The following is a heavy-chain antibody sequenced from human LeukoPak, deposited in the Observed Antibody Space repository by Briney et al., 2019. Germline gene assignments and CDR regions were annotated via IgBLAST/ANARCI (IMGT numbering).Heavy chain of an antibody. D-gene: IGHD2-21*01. J-gene: IGHJ5*02. CDR1: GYTLTELS. V-gene: IGHV1-24*01. CDR3: ATDLSLLGFPGS. Sequence: ASVKVSCKVSGYTLTELSMHWVRQAPGKGLEWMGGLDPEDGETIYAQKLQGRVTMTADTSTHTAYMELSSLRSEDTAVYYCATDLSLLGFPGSWGQGTLVTVSS. CDR2: LDPEDGET.